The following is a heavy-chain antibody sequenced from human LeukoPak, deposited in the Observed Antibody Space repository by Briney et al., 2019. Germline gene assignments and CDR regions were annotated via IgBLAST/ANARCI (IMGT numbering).Heavy chain of an antibody. J-gene: IGHJ3*02. D-gene: IGHD3-22*01. V-gene: IGHV3-15*01. CDR1: GFTFSNAW. CDR3: TTSYYYDSSGYPNDAFDI. CDR2: IKSKTDGGTT. Sequence: GGSLRLSRAASGFTFSNAWMSWVRQAPGKGLEWVGRIKSKTDGGTTDYAAPVKGRFTISRDDSKNTLYLQMNSLKTEDTAVYYCTTSYYYDSSGYPNDAFDIWGQGTMVTVSS.